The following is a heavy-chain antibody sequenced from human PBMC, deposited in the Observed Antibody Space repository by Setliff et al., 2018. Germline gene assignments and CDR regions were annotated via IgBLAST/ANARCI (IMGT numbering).Heavy chain of an antibody. D-gene: IGHD3-22*01. J-gene: IGHJ6*02. V-gene: IGHV1-69*06. CDR2: IIPIFGTA. CDR3: ARVKRGRSLRYYYDSSGYGDGMDV. CDR1: GYSFSSYA. Sequence: GASVKVSCKASGYSFSSYAISWVRQAPGQGLEWMGGIIPIFGTANYAQKFQGRVTMTEDTSTDTAYMELSSLRSEDTAVYYCARVKRGRSLRYYYDSSGYGDGMDVWGQGTTVTVSS.